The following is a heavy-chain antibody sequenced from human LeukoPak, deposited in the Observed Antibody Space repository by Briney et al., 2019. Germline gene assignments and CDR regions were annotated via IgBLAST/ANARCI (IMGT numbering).Heavy chain of an antibody. J-gene: IGHJ4*02. D-gene: IGHD1-26*01. CDR1: GFTFSKFA. CDR3: TSQAYSGREKYYFDY. Sequence: GGSLRLSCATSGFTFSKFAMSWVRQAPGKGLEWVSIISNSGRTTYYADSVKGRFTVSRDNSKNTLFLQMKSLRAEDTAVYYCTSQAYSGREKYYFDYWGQGTLVTVSS. V-gene: IGHV3-23*01. CDR2: ISNSGRTT.